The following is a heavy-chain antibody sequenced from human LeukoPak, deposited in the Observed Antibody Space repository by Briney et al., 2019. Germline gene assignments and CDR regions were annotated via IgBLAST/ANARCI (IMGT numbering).Heavy chain of an antibody. Sequence: SETLSLTCTVSGGSISSYYWAWIRQPPGKGLEWSGSINYSGSTYYNPSLQSRVTISIDTSKNQFSLKLRFVTAADTAVYYCARIRCSGGSCPYYYYYYYMDVWGKGTTVTVSS. CDR1: GGSISSYY. V-gene: IGHV4-39*07. CDR2: INYSGST. CDR3: ARIRCSGGSCPYYYYYYYMDV. D-gene: IGHD2-15*01. J-gene: IGHJ6*03.